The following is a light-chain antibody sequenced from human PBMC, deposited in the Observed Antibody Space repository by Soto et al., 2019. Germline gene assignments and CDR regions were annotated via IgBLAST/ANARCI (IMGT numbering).Light chain of an antibody. J-gene: IGLJ3*02. V-gene: IGLV2-14*02. CDR1: SSDVGTYNL. CDR2: DVS. CDR3: SSYTDTNTLV. Sequence: QLVLTQPASVSGSPGQSITISCTGTSSDVGTYNLVSWYQQHPGKAPKLFIYDVSNRPSGVSNRFSGSKSGNTASLTISGLQAEDEAFYYCSSYTDTNTLVFGGGTKLTVL.